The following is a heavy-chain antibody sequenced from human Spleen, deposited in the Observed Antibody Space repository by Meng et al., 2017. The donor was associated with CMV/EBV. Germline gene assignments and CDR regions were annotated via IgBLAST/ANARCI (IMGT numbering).Heavy chain of an antibody. D-gene: IGHD3-3*01. CDR3: AKGWKWGNGYYASDY. V-gene: IGHV3-9*01. CDR1: GFTFDDYA. CDR2: ISWNSGSI. J-gene: IGHJ4*02. Sequence: GGSLRLSCAASGFTFDDYAMHWVRQAPGKGLEWVSGISWNSGSIGYADSVKGRFTISRDTSRNTVFLQMDSLRAEDTAVYYCAKGWKWGNGYYASDYWGQGTLVTVS.